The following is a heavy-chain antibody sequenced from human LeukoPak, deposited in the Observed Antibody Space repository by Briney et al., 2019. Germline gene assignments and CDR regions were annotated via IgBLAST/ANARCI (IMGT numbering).Heavy chain of an antibody. CDR2: IYYSGST. D-gene: IGHD3-16*02. J-gene: IGHJ4*02. Sequence: SETLSLTCTVSGGSISSYYWSWIRQPPGKGLEWIGSIYYSGSTYYNPSLKSRVTISVDTSKNQFSLKLSSVTAADTAVYYCARESYYDYVWGSYRYTVFDYWGQGTLVTVSS. CDR1: GGSISSYY. V-gene: IGHV4-59*05. CDR3: ARESYYDYVWGSYRYTVFDY.